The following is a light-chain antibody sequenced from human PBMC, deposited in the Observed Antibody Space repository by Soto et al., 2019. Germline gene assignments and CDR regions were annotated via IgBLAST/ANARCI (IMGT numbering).Light chain of an antibody. CDR3: SSFTGSSTWV. CDR1: SSDVGKYDR. CDR2: EVN. Sequence: QSALTQPPSASGSPGQSVTISCTGTSSDVGKYDRVSWSQQHPAKAPKLMIYEVNKRPSGVSDRFSGSKSGNTASLTISGLQPEDEADYYCSSFTGSSTWVFGGGTKLTVL. J-gene: IGLJ3*02. V-gene: IGLV2-18*02.